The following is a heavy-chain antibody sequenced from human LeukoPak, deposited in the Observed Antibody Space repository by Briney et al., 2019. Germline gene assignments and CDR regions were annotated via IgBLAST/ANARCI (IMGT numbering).Heavy chain of an antibody. CDR1: GYSFSTYW. CDR2: IYPGDSDT. D-gene: IGHD4-17*01. J-gene: IGHJ4*02. Sequence: GESLKISCKGSGYSFSTYWIGWVRQMPGKGLEWMGIIYPGDSDTRYSPSFQGHVSISADKSISTAYLQWSSLKASDTAIYYCARLDYRGYSGAYWGQGTLVTVSS. V-gene: IGHV5-51*01. CDR3: ARLDYRGYSGAY.